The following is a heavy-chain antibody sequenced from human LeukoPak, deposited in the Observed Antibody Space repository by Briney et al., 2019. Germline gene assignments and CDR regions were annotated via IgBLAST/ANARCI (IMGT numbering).Heavy chain of an antibody. Sequence: PSETLSLTCTVSGGSISSYYWSWIRQPPGKGLEWFGYIYYSGSTNYNPSLKSRVTISVDTSKNQFSLKLSSVAAADTAVYYCARGYYDILTGYSRSRWFDPWGQGTLVTVSS. D-gene: IGHD3-9*01. CDR3: ARGYYDILTGYSRSRWFDP. V-gene: IGHV4-59*01. CDR2: IYYSGST. J-gene: IGHJ5*02. CDR1: GGSISSYY.